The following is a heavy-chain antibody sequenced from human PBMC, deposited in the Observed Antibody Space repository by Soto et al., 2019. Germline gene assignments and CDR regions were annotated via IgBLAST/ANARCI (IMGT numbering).Heavy chain of an antibody. CDR1: GYTFTSYA. J-gene: IGHJ4*02. CDR2: INAGNGNT. V-gene: IGHV1-3*01. CDR3: ARLSIVGATPTAGRAAGDY. D-gene: IGHD1-26*01. Sequence: ASVKVSCKASGYTFTSYAMHWVRQAPGQRLEWMGWINAGNGNTKYSQKFQGRVTITRDTSASTAYMELSSLRSEDTAVYYCARLSIVGATPTAGRAAGDYWGQGTLVTVSS.